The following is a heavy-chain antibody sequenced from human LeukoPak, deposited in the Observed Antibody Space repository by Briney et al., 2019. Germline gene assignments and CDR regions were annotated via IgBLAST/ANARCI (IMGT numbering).Heavy chain of an antibody. Sequence: GGSLRLSCAASGFTFSNYNMNWVRQAPGKGLQWVSSISTSSSYICYADSVKGRFTISRDNAKKSLYLEMNSLRAEDTAVYYCARGFEVIADSSGYDYWGQGILVIISS. CDR3: ARGFEVIADSSGYDY. D-gene: IGHD3-22*01. J-gene: IGHJ4*02. CDR1: GFTFSNYN. CDR2: ISTSSSYI. V-gene: IGHV3-21*01.